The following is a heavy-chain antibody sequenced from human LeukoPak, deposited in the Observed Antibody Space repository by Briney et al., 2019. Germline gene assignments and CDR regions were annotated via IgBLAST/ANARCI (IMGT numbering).Heavy chain of an antibody. D-gene: IGHD6-13*01. Sequence: ASVKVSCKASGYTFTSYGISWVRQAPGQGLEWMGWISAYNGNTNYAQKLQGRVTMTTDTSTSTAYMELRSLRSDDTAVYYCARGTPGIAAAGHLLDYWGQGTLVTVSS. CDR2: ISAYNGNT. J-gene: IGHJ4*02. CDR3: ARGTPGIAAAGHLLDY. CDR1: GYTFTSYG. V-gene: IGHV1-18*01.